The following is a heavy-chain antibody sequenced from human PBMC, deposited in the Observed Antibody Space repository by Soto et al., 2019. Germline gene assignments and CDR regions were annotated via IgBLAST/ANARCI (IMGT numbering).Heavy chain of an antibody. Sequence: PGGSLRLSCAASGFTFSSYSMNWVRQAPGRGLEWVSSISSSSSYIYYADSVKGRFTISRDNAKNSLYLQMNSLRAEDTAVYYCARTYYYGSGSYVPFKADYYYYMDVWGKGTTVTVSS. CDR1: GFTFSSYS. J-gene: IGHJ6*03. V-gene: IGHV3-21*01. D-gene: IGHD3-10*01. CDR2: ISSSSSYI. CDR3: ARTYYYGSGSYVPFKADYYYYMDV.